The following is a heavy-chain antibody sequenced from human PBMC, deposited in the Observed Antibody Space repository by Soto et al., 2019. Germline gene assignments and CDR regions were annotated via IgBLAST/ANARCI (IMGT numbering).Heavy chain of an antibody. Sequence: QVQLVESGGGVVQPGKSLRLSCAASGFMFASYGMHWVRQAPGKGPEWVALMSYDGSNKFYADSVKGRFTISRDNSKDTLYLEMNNLRPEDTAVYYCEQSETSGWYLEGSYFDYWGQGTLVTVSS. CDR2: MSYDGSNK. J-gene: IGHJ4*02. D-gene: IGHD6-19*01. CDR1: GFMFASYG. V-gene: IGHV3-30*18. CDR3: EQSETSGWYLEGSYFDY.